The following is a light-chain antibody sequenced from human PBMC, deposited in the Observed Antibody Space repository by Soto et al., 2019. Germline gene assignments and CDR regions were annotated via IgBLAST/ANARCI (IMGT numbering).Light chain of an antibody. Sequence: ELLVTQSPATQSGSPGESASLSCRASQSVSTTVAWYHQKPGQAPRLLVYGASTRATGIPAGFSGSGAGTDFTLTITSLQSEDFGVYFCQQYKDWPTTFGQGTKVDIK. CDR1: QSVSTT. CDR2: GAS. V-gene: IGKV3-15*01. J-gene: IGKJ1*01. CDR3: QQYKDWPTT.